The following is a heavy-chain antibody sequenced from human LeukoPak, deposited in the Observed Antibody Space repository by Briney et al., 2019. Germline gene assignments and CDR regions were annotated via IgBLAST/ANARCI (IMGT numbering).Heavy chain of an antibody. D-gene: IGHD6-6*01. CDR2: IIFRLCTT. J-gene: IGHJ4*02. V-gene: IGHV3-23*01. Sequence: IIFRLCTTYSAHSVTPRFPISTHNSKNTLYLQMNSLRAEDTAVYYCAKDFVGSSLWYFDYWGQGTLVTVSS. CDR3: AKDFVGSSLWYFDY.